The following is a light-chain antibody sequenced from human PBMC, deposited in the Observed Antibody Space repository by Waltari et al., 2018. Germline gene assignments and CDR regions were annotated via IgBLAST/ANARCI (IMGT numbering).Light chain of an antibody. J-gene: IGKJ2*01. V-gene: IGKV6-21*02. Sequence: DIVLTQSPDFQSVTPKEKVTITCRASQSIGTRLHWYQQKSDQSPKLLIKYALQSIPGVPSRFSGSGSGTDFTLTINGMEAEDAAIYYCHQSSSVPYTFGQGTKLEIK. CDR1: QSIGTR. CDR2: YAL. CDR3: HQSSSVPYT.